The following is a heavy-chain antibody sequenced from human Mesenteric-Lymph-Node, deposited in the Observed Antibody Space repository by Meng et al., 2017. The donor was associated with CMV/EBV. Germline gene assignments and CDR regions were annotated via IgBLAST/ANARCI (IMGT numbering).Heavy chain of an antibody. J-gene: IGHJ4*02. CDR1: SDY. Sequence: SDYWSWIRQHPGKGLEWNGEINHSGSTNYNPSLKSRVTISVDTSKNQFSLKLSSVTAADTAVYYCARNSVGYDYVWGSYPTYYFDYWGQGTLVTVSS. D-gene: IGHD3-16*02. CDR3: ARNSVGYDYVWGSYPTYYFDY. CDR2: INHSGST. V-gene: IGHV4-34*01.